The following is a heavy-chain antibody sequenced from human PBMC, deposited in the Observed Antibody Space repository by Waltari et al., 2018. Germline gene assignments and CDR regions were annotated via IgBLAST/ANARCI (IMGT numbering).Heavy chain of an antibody. CDR3: ARGDPIVATIRWYYYYGMDV. D-gene: IGHD5-12*01. CDR1: SYD. CDR2: MNPNSGNT. J-gene: IGHJ6*02. Sequence: SYDINWVRQATGQGLEWMGWMNPNSGNTGYAQKFQGRVTITRNTSISTAYMELSSLRSEDTAVYYCARGDPIVATIRWYYYYGMDVWGQGTTVTVSS. V-gene: IGHV1-8*03.